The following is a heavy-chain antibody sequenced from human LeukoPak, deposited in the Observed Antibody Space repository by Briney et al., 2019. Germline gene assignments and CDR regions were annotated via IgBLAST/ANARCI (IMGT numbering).Heavy chain of an antibody. D-gene: IGHD5-18*01. Sequence: ASVDVSCKGSGYTFTSFGISWVRQAPGQGLEWMGWISAYNGNTNSAQKFQGRVTMTTDTSTSTAYMELRSLRSDDTAVFYCVRDLGVDTSMIFFDYWGQGTLVTVSS. CDR2: ISAYNGNT. V-gene: IGHV1-18*01. CDR3: VRDLGVDTSMIFFDY. CDR1: GYTFTSFG. J-gene: IGHJ4*02.